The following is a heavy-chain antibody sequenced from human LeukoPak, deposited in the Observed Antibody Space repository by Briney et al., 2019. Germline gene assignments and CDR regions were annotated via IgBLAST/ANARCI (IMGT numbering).Heavy chain of an antibody. J-gene: IGHJ4*02. D-gene: IGHD6-19*01. CDR1: GFDFSNYW. V-gene: IGHV3-7*04. Sequence: GGSLRLSCAASGFDFSNYWMNWVRQAPGKGLEWVANIKQDGSEKYYVDSVKGRFTISRDDAKNSLYLQMNSLRAEYTAFYYCARSSGWLNDYWGQGTLVTVSS. CDR3: ARSSGWLNDY. CDR2: IKQDGSEK.